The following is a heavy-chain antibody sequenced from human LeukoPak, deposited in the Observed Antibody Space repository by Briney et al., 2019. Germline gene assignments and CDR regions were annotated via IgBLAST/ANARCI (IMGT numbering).Heavy chain of an antibody. Sequence: GGSLRLSCAASGFTSSSYSMNWVRQAPGKGLEWVSYISSSSSTIYYADSVKGRFTISRDNAKNSLYLQMNSLRAEDTAVYYCARGPTIRIVGATDYWGQGTLVTVSS. J-gene: IGHJ4*02. V-gene: IGHV3-48*01. D-gene: IGHD1-26*01. CDR2: ISSSSSTI. CDR3: ARGPTIRIVGATDY. CDR1: GFTSSSYS.